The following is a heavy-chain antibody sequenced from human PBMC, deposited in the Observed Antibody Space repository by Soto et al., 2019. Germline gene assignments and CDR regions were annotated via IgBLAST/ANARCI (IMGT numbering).Heavy chain of an antibody. J-gene: IGHJ4*02. V-gene: IGHV3-33*01. CDR3: ARDRVVVSPFDY. D-gene: IGHD2-2*01. CDR2: IWYDGSNK. Sequence: QVQLVESGGGVVQPGRSLRLSCAASGFTFSSYGMHWVRQAPGKGLEWVAVIWYDGSNKYYADSVKGRFTISTDNSKNTLYLQMNSLRAEDTAVYYCARDRVVVSPFDYWGQGTLVTVSS. CDR1: GFTFSSYG.